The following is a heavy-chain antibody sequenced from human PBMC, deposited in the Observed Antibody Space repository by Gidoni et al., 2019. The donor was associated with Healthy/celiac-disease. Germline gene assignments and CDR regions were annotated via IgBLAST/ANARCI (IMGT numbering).Heavy chain of an antibody. D-gene: IGHD3-10*01. CDR1: GFTFSHAW. CDR3: TTRRGFGELPFDY. CDR2: IKSKTDGGTT. V-gene: IGHV3-15*07. J-gene: IGHJ4*02. Sequence: EVQLVESGGGLVKPGWSLRISCAASGFTFSHAWMNWVRQAPGKGLEWVGRIKSKTDGGTTDYAAPVKGRFTISRDDSKNTLYLQMNSLKTEDTAVYYCTTRRGFGELPFDYWGQGTLVTVSS.